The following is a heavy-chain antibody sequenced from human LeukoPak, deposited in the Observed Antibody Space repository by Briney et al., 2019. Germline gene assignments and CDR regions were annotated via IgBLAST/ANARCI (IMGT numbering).Heavy chain of an antibody. Sequence: GGSLRLSCAASGFSFHYYAMHWVRQAPGKGLEWVAVISYDGTNEYYADSVKGRLTISRDNSKNTLYMQMNSLRPEDTAVYYCARQNPYDSSGYLDYWGQGTLVTVSS. CDR3: ARQNPYDSSGYLDY. CDR2: ISYDGTNE. V-gene: IGHV3-30-3*01. D-gene: IGHD3-22*01. J-gene: IGHJ4*02. CDR1: GFSFHYYA.